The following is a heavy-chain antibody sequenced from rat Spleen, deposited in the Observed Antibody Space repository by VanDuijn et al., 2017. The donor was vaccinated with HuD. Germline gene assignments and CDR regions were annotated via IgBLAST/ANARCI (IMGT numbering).Heavy chain of an antibody. D-gene: IGHD3-4*01. Sequence: EVQLVESGGGLVQPGRSLKLSCAASGFTFSDYNMAWVRQSPKKGLEWVATITYDTTNIYYRDSVKGRFTISRDNAKSSLYLQMDSLRSEDTATYYCARHPQLGTYWYFDFWGPGTMVTVSS. V-gene: IGHV5S10*01. J-gene: IGHJ1*01. CDR3: ARHPQLGTYWYFDF. CDR2: ITYDTTNI. CDR1: GFTFSDYN.